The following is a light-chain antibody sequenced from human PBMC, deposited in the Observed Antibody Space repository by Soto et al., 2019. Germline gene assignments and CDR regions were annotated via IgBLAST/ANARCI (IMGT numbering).Light chain of an antibody. V-gene: IGKV3-11*01. CDR2: DAS. Sequence: EIVLTQSPATLSFSPGERATLSCRASQSVSSYLAWYQQKPGQAPRLLIYDASNTATGIPARFSGSGSGTDFTLTISSLDPQDFAVYYYQQRRNWPPISFGQGTRLEIK. CDR3: QQRRNWPPIS. CDR1: QSVSSY. J-gene: IGKJ5*01.